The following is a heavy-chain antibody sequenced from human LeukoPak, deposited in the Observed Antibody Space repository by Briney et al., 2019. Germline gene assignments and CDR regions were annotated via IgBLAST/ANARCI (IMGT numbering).Heavy chain of an antibody. V-gene: IGHV3-7*01. CDR1: GFTFSSYW. J-gene: IGHJ4*02. CDR3: ASNRSSSWDDY. D-gene: IGHD6-13*01. Sequence: GGSLRLSCAASGFTFSSYWMSWVRQAPGKGLEWVANIKQDGSEKYYVDSVTGRFTICRDNAKNSLYQQMNSRRGEDTAVYYGASNRSSSWDDYWGQGTLVTVSS. CDR2: IKQDGSEK.